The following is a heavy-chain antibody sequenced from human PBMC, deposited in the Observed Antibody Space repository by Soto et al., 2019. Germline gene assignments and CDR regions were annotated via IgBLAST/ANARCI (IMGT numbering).Heavy chain of an antibody. CDR3: ARVRGYVWGSYRSDAFDI. Sequence: PGGSLRLPCAAFGFTFSSYSMNWVRQAPGKGLEWVSYISSSSSTIYYADSVKGRFTISRDNAKNSLYLQMNSLRDEDTAVYYCARVRGYVWGSYRSDAFDIWGQGTMVTVSS. D-gene: IGHD3-16*02. J-gene: IGHJ3*02. V-gene: IGHV3-48*02. CDR1: GFTFSSYS. CDR2: ISSSSSTI.